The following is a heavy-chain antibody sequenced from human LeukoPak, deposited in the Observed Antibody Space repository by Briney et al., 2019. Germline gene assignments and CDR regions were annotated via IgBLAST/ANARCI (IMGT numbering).Heavy chain of an antibody. J-gene: IGHJ6*02. Sequence: GGSLRLSCAASGFTFSSYWMHWVRRAPGKGLVWVSRINSDGSSTSYADSVKGRFTISRDNAKKSLYLQMNSLRAEDTALYYCAKDRGSGPYYYYGMDVWGQGTTVTVSS. CDR3: AKDRGSGPYYYYGMDV. CDR2: INSDGSST. CDR1: GFTFSSYW. V-gene: IGHV3-74*01.